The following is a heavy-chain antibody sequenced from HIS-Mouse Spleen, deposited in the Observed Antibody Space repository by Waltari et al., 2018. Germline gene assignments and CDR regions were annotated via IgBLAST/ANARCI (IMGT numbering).Heavy chain of an antibody. CDR3: AREIPYSSSWYDWYFDL. CDR2: IYYSGST. Sequence: QLQLQESGPGLVKPSETLSLTCTVSGGPIRSSSYHLGWIRQPPGKGLEWIGSIYYSGSTYYNPSLKSRVTISVDTSKNQFSLKLSSVTAADTAVYYCAREIPYSSSWYDWYFDLWGRGTLVTVSS. J-gene: IGHJ2*01. D-gene: IGHD6-13*01. CDR1: GGPIRSSSYH. V-gene: IGHV4-39*07.